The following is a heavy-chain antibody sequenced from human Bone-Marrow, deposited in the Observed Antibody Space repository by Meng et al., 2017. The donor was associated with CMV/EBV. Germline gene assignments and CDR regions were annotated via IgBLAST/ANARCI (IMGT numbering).Heavy chain of an antibody. V-gene: IGHV3-74*01. J-gene: IGHJ5*02. Sequence: GESLKISCVASGFTFTSRWMHWVRQGPGKGLMWVSRTNIDGTITDYAASVKGRFTVSRDNAKNTVFLQMNNLRAEDTAVYYCAIYCSSDSCDSRSWGQGTWVTGSS. CDR2: TNIDGTIT. D-gene: IGHD2-2*01. CDR3: AIYCSSDSCDSRS. CDR1: GFTFTSRW.